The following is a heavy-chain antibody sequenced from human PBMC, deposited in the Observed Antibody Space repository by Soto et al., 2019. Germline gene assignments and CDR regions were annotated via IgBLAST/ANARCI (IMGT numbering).Heavy chain of an antibody. CDR3: AKYSGYDSRDYYDSSGYYYDYFDY. CDR2: ISGSGGST. J-gene: IGHJ4*02. V-gene: IGHV3-23*01. CDR1: GFTFSSYA. Sequence: PGGSLGLSCAASGFTFSSYAMSWVRQAPGKGLEWVSAISGSGGSTYYADSVKGRFTISRDNSKNTLYLQMNSLRAEDTAVYYCAKYSGYDSRDYYDSSGYYYDYFDYWGQGTLVTV. D-gene: IGHD3-22*01.